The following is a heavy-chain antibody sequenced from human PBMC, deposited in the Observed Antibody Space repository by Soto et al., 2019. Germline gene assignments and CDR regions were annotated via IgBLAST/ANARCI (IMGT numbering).Heavy chain of an antibody. CDR2: IWYDGSNK. CDR1: GFTFSSYG. CDR3: ARDRAVAGRSNNWFDP. Sequence: QVPLVESGGGVVQPGRSLRLSCAASGFTFSSYGMHWVRQAPGKGLEWVAVIWYDGSNKYYADSVKGRFTISRDNSKNTLYLQMNSLRAEDTAVYYCARDRAVAGRSNNWFDPWGQGTLVTVSS. D-gene: IGHD6-19*01. V-gene: IGHV3-33*01. J-gene: IGHJ5*02.